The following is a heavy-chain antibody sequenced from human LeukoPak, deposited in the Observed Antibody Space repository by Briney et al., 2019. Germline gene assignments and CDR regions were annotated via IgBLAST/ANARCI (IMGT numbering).Heavy chain of an antibody. Sequence: GASVKVSCKASGYTFTDYYIHWVRQAPGQGLEWMGWINPNSGGTNFAQKLQGRVTRTRDTSIITAYIELSRLTSCEPAVYYCATPPYYDFFAFDYWGQGTLITVSS. CDR3: ATPPYYDFFAFDY. CDR1: GYTFTDYY. V-gene: IGHV1-2*02. CDR2: INPNSGGT. D-gene: IGHD3-3*01. J-gene: IGHJ4*02.